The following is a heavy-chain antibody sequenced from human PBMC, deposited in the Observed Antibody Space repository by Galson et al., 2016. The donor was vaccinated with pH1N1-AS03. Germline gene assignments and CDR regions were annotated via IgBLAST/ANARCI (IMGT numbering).Heavy chain of an antibody. CDR3: ARRGQWRLLNGSYDDSDYFSAWCFDL. D-gene: IGHD3-22*01. J-gene: IGHJ2*01. CDR1: GGSMNNNKW. V-gene: IGHV4-4*02. CDR2: IYHSGNT. Sequence: SETLSLTCAVSGGSMNNNKWWNWVRQPPGKGLEWIGEIYHSGNTNYNPSLRSRVTISLDKSKNQFSLNLSSVTAADTAVYYCARRGQWRLLNGSYDDSDYFSAWCFDLWGRGTLVTVSS.